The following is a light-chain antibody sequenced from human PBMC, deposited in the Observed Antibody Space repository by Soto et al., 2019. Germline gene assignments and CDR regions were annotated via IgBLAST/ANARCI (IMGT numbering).Light chain of an antibody. Sequence: DIQMTQSPASLSASVGDRVSITCRASRRISTSLHWYQQNPGKAPKLLIHGASTLQSGVPSRFSGTGSGTDFTLTISILQPEDCATYFCHQSYILPQTFGQGTKLEIK. V-gene: IGKV1-39*01. CDR3: HQSYILPQT. CDR2: GAS. J-gene: IGKJ2*01. CDR1: RRISTS.